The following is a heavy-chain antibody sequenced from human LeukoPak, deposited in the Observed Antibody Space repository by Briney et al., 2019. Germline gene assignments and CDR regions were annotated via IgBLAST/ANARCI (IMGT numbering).Heavy chain of an antibody. J-gene: IGHJ4*02. V-gene: IGHV3-23*01. CDR3: ATGTGYYYDR. CDR2: ISGGGAGT. Sequence: PGGSLRLSCAASGLSFSFYAMSWVRQAPGKGLEWVSSISGGGAGTYYADSVRGRFTISRDNSKNTLYLQMNSLRAEDTAVYYCATGTGYYYDRWGQGTLVTVAS. D-gene: IGHD3-9*01. CDR1: GLSFSFYA.